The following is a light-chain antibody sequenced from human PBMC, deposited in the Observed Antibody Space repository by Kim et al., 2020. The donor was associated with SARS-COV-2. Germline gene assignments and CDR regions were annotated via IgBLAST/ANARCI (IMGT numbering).Light chain of an antibody. Sequence: VAPGQTASITCSGDKLGDKYACWYQQKPGQSPVVVIYQDSKRPSGIPERFSGSSSGNTATLTISGTQAMDEADYYCQAWDSSTVWVFGGGTQLTVL. CDR1: KLGDKY. CDR2: QDS. CDR3: QAWDSSTVWV. J-gene: IGLJ3*02. V-gene: IGLV3-1*01.